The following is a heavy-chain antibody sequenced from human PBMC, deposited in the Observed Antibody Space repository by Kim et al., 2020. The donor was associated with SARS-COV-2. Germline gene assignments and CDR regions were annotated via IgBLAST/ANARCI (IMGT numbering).Heavy chain of an antibody. CDR1: GYSISSGYY. J-gene: IGHJ4*01. D-gene: IGHD3-22*01. CDR2: IYHSGST. V-gene: IGHV4-38-2*02. CDR3: ARGYYYDSGGYNFDY. Sequence: SETLSLTCTVSGYSISSGYYWGWIRQPPGKGLEWIGSIYHSGSTYYNPSLKSRVTISVDTSKNQFSLMLSSVTAADTAVYYCARGYYYDSGGYNFDYWG.